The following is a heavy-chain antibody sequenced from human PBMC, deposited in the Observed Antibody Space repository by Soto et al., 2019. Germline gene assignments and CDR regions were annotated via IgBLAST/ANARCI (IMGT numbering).Heavy chain of an antibody. CDR1: GVSITSGTYY. CDR3: ARDSGWAYSLDY. V-gene: IGHV4-39*07. J-gene: IGHJ4*02. CDR2: IYYTGST. Sequence: SETLSLTCTVSGVSITSGTYYWGWIRQPPGKGLEWIGTIYYTGSTYYDPSLKSRVTISVDTSKNQFSLRLTSVTRADTAVYYCARDSGWAYSLDYWGQGALVTAPQ. D-gene: IGHD6-19*01.